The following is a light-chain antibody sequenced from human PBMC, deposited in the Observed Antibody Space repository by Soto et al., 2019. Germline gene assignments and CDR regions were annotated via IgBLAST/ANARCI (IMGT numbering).Light chain of an antibody. V-gene: IGLV2-14*01. Sequence: QSALTQPASVSGSPGQSITISCTGTSSDVGGYNYVSWYQQHPAKAPKLMIYDVSNRPSGVSNRFSGSKSGNTASLTISGLQAEDEADYYCSSYTSSILFGGGTKLTVL. CDR3: SSYTSSIL. J-gene: IGLJ2*01. CDR2: DVS. CDR1: SSDVGGYNY.